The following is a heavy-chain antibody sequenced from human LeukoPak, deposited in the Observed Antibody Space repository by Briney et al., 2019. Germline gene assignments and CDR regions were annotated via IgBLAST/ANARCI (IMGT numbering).Heavy chain of an antibody. D-gene: IGHD3-10*01. Sequence: ASVKVSCKASGFTFTTYGISWVRQAPGQGLEWMGWISTYNGNTNTDYAQKLQGRVTMTTDTSTSTAYMELRSLRSDDTAVYYCARDSHGSGSDYWGQGTLVTVSS. CDR2: ISTYNGNT. J-gene: IGHJ4*02. CDR1: GFTFTTYG. CDR3: ARDSHGSGSDY. V-gene: IGHV1-18*01.